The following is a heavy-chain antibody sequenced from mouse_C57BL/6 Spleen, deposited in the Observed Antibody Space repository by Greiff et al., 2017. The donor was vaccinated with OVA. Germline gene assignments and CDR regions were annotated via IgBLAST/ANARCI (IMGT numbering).Heavy chain of an antibody. V-gene: IGHV1-54*01. CDR3: ARTGAGSSLFAY. J-gene: IGHJ3*01. CDR1: GYAFTNYL. D-gene: IGHD1-1*01. Sequence: QVQLQQSGAELVRPGTSVKVSCKASGYAFTNYLIEWVKQRPGQGLEWIGVINPRSGGTNYNEKFKGKATLTADKSSSTAYMQLSSLTSEDSAVYFCARTGAGSSLFAYWGQGTLVTVSA. CDR2: INPRSGGT.